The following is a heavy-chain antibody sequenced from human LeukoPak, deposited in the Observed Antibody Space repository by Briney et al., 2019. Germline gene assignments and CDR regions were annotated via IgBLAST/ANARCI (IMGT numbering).Heavy chain of an antibody. CDR3: ATPRSGYYNDY. CDR1: GYTLTELS. J-gene: IGHJ4*02. CDR2: FDPEDGET. V-gene: IGHV1-24*01. D-gene: IGHD3-3*01. Sequence: ASVTVSCKVSGYTLTELSMHWVRQAPGKGLEWMGGFDPEDGETIYAQKFQGRVIITADTSTDTAYMELSSLRSEDTAVYYCATPRSGYYNDYWGQGTLVTVSS.